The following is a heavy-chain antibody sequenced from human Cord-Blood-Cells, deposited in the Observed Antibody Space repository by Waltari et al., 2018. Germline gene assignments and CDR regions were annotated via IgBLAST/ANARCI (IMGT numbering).Heavy chain of an antibody. J-gene: IGHJ4*02. Sequence: QVQLVQSGAEVKKPGATVKVSCKASGYTFTSNYMHWVRQAPGQGLEWMGIINPSGGSTSYAQKFQGRVTMTRDTSTSTVYMELSSLRSEDTAVYYCARDRGVRGVIDYWGQGTLVTVSS. V-gene: IGHV1-46*01. CDR3: ARDRGVRGVIDY. D-gene: IGHD3-10*01. CDR1: GYTFTSNY. CDR2: INPSGGST.